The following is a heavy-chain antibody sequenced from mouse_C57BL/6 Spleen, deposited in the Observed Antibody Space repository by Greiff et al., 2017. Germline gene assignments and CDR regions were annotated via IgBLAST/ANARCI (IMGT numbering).Heavy chain of an antibody. CDR2: IDPETGGT. Sequence: VQLQQSGAELVRPGASVTLSCKASGYTFTDYEMHWVKQTPVHGLEWIGAIDPETGGTAYNQKFKGKAILTADKSSSTAYMELRNLTSEDSAVYYCTRSQLRRPCAMDDWGQGTSGTVSS. V-gene: IGHV1-15*01. CDR3: TRSQLRRPCAMDD. CDR1: GYTFTDYE. D-gene: IGHD3-2*02. J-gene: IGHJ4*01.